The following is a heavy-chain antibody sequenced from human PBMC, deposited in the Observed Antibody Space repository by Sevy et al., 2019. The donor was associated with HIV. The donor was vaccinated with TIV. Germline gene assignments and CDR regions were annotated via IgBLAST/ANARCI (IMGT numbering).Heavy chain of an antibody. CDR1: GCSVSTDSYC. J-gene: IGHJ4*02. Sequence: SETLSLTCTVSGCSVSTDSYCWSWIRQPPGKGREWIGYLFYSGSTNYTPPLKSRVTISLDTSKNQFYLKLSSVTAADTAVYYCAGCRSPYGDYATGSFDYWGQGALVTVSS. CDR2: LFYSGST. CDR3: AGCRSPYGDYATGSFDY. V-gene: IGHV4-61*01. D-gene: IGHD4-17*01.